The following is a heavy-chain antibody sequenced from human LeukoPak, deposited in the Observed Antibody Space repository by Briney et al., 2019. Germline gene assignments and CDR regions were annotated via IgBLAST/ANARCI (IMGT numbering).Heavy chain of an antibody. V-gene: IGHV1-58*02. D-gene: IGHD1-26*01. J-gene: IGHJ4*02. CDR1: GYTFTSSA. CDR2: IVVGSGNT. CDR3: AAEMGGSYYGY. Sequence: EASVKVSCKASGYTFTSSAMQLVRQARGQRLEWIGWIVVGSGNTNYAQKFQERVTITRDMSTSTAYMELSSLRSEDTAVYYCAAEMGGSYYGYWGQGTLVTVSS.